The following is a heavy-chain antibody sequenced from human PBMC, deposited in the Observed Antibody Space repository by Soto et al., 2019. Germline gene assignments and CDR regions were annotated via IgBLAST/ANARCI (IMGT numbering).Heavy chain of an antibody. CDR1: GFTFSSYW. D-gene: IGHD1-7*01. J-gene: IGHJ4*02. CDR2: IKQDGSEK. Sequence: GGSLRLSCAASGFTFSSYWMSWVRQAPGKGLEWVANIKQDGSEKYYVDSVKGRFTISRDNAKNSLYLQMNSLRAEDTAVYYCAREWGRYNWNYGPTFFDYWGQGTLVTVSS. CDR3: AREWGRYNWNYGPTFFDY. V-gene: IGHV3-7*01.